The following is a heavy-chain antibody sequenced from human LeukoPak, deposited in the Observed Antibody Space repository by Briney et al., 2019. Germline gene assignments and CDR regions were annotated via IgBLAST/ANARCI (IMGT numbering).Heavy chain of an antibody. CDR3: ARLVGDRGSYYRGY. CDR1: GFTFSSYS. V-gene: IGHV3-21*01. D-gene: IGHD1-26*01. CDR2: ISSSSSYI. J-gene: IGHJ4*02. Sequence: GSLRLSCAAPGFTFSSYSMNWVRQDPGKGLEWVSSISSSSSYIYYADSVKGRFTISRDNAKNSLYLQMNSLRAEDTAVYYCARLVGDRGSYYRGYWGQGTLITVSS.